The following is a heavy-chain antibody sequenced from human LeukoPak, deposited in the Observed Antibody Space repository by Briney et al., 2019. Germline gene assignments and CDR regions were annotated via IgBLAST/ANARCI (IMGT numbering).Heavy chain of an antibody. CDR3: ARDLEPSSGSTFDY. V-gene: IGHV3-11*01. CDR1: GFTFSDYY. J-gene: IGHJ4*02. Sequence: GGSLRLSCAASGFTFSDYYMSWIRQAPGKGLEGVSYISSSGSTIYYADSVKGRFTISRDHAKNSLYLQMNRLRAAHTAVYYCARDLEPSSGSTFDYWGQGTLVTVSS. D-gene: IGHD3-3*01. CDR2: ISSSGSTI.